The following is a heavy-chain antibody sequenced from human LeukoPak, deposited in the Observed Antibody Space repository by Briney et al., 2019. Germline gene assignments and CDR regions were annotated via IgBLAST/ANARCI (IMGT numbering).Heavy chain of an antibody. V-gene: IGHV4-34*01. D-gene: IGHD5-18*01. CDR2: INHSGST. CDR1: GGSFSGYY. CDR3: ARSRARLWGFDY. J-gene: IGHJ4*02. Sequence: SETLSLTCAVCGGSFSGYYWSWIRQPPGKGLEWIGEINHSGSTNYNPSLKSRVTISVDTSKNQFSLKLTSVTAADTAVYYCARSRARLWGFDYWGQGTLVTVSS.